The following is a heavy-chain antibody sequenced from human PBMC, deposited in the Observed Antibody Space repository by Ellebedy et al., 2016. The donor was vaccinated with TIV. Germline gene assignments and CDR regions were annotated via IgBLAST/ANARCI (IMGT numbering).Heavy chain of an antibody. CDR3: VRHLGYADADIAH. V-gene: IGHV5-51*01. CDR1: GYDFTDYW. CDR2: IYPGDSDT. D-gene: IGHD2-15*01. J-gene: IGHJ4*02. Sequence: GESLKISCKASGYDFTDYWIGWVRQMPGKGLESMGIIYPGDSDTRYSQSFQGQVTISVDKSISTAYLGWSSLKASETGMYYCVRHLGYADADIAHWGRGTLVTVSS.